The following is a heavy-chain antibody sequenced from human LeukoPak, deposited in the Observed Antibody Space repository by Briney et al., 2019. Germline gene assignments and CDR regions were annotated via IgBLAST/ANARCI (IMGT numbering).Heavy chain of an antibody. Sequence: GGSLRLSCAASGFTFSSYSMNWVRQAPGKGLEWVSSISFSSNYIYYADSVKGRFTISRDNAKNSLYLQMNSLRAEDTAVYYCAKDRESYYCSSTNCYLDYWGQGTLVTVSS. J-gene: IGHJ4*02. CDR2: ISFSSNYI. D-gene: IGHD2-2*01. CDR1: GFTFSSYS. CDR3: AKDRESYYCSSTNCYLDY. V-gene: IGHV3-21*01.